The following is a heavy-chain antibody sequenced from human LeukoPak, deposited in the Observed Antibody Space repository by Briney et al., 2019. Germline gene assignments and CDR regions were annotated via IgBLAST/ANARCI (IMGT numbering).Heavy chain of an antibody. CDR3: ARREGYPYYFDY. CDR2: IYYSGST. D-gene: IGHD3-16*02. J-gene: IGHJ4*02. V-gene: IGHV4-59*08. CDR1: GGSISSYY. Sequence: SETLSLTCTVSGGSISSYYWSWIRQPPGKGLEWIGYIYYSGSTNYNPSLKSRVTISVGTSKNQFSLKLSSVTAADTAVYYCARREGYPYYFDYWGQGTLVTVSS.